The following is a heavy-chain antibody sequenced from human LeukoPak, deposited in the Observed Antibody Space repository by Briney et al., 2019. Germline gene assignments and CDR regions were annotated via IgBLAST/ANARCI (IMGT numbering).Heavy chain of an antibody. CDR3: ARESRSGSGLDRDAFDI. J-gene: IGHJ3*02. CDR2: IYYSGST. CDR1: GGSISSYY. Sequence: PSETLSLTCTVSGGSISSYYWSWIRQPPGKGLEWIGYIYYSGSTNYNPSLKSRVTISVDTSKNQFSLKLSSVTAADTAVYYCARESRSGSGLDRDAFDIWGQGTMVTVSS. D-gene: IGHD6-19*01. V-gene: IGHV4-59*01.